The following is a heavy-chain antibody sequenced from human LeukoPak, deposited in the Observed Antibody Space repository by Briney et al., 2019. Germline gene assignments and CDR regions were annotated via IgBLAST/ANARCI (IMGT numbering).Heavy chain of an antibody. V-gene: IGHV4-34*01. CDR2: INHSGST. D-gene: IGHD3-10*01. CDR1: GGSFSGYY. CDR3: ARGRFTYYYYYMDV. J-gene: IGHJ6*03. Sequence: PSETLSLTCAVYGGSFSGYYWSWIRQPPGKGLEWIGEINHSGSTNYNPSLKSRVTISVDTSKNQFSLKLSSVTAADTAVYYCARGRFTYYYYYMDVWGKGTTVTVSS.